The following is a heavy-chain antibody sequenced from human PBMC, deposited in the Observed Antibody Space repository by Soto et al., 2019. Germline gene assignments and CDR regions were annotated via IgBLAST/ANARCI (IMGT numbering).Heavy chain of an antibody. J-gene: IGHJ4*02. CDR1: GFTFSSYA. CDR3: AKDHEEDLDAIDY. Sequence: EVQLLESGGGLVQPGGSLRLSCAASGFTFSSYAMSWVRQAPGKGLECVSAISGSGGSTYYADSVKGRFTITRDNSKNTLYLQMNSLRAEDTAVYYCAKDHEEDLDAIDYWGQGTLVTVSS. D-gene: IGHD1-1*01. V-gene: IGHV3-23*01. CDR2: ISGSGGST.